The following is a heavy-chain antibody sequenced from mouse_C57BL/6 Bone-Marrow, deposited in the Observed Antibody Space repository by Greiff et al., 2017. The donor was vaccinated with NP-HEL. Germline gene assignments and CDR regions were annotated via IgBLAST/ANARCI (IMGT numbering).Heavy chain of an antibody. CDR2: ISNLAYSI. V-gene: IGHV5-15*01. CDR3: ARGLPGYFDV. Sequence: EVKLVDSGGGLVQPGGSLKLSCAASGFTFSDYGMAWVRQAPRKGPEWVAFISNLAYSIYYADTVTGRFTISRENAKNTLYLEMSSLRSEDTAMYYCARGLPGYFDVWGTGTTVTVSS. CDR1: GFTFSDYG. J-gene: IGHJ1*03.